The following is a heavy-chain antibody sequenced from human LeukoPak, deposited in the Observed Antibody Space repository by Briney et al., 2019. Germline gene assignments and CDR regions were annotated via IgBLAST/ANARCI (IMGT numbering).Heavy chain of an antibody. CDR3: ARGIFYGGRNQYIWFDL. CDR1: GGPFRGFF. Sequence: KPSDTLSLTCAVYGGPFRGFFWSWIRQAPGKGLEWIGEISHSGSPNYNPSLRSRITMSLDTSKSQFSLRLTSVTAADSAVYFCARGIFYGGRNQYIWFDLWGQGTLVTVSS. CDR2: ISHSGSP. J-gene: IGHJ5*02. V-gene: IGHV4-34*01. D-gene: IGHD4-23*01.